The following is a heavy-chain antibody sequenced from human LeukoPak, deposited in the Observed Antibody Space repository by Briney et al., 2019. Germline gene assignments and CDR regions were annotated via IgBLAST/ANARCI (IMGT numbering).Heavy chain of an antibody. CDR2: INSDGSST. Sequence: PGGSLRLSCAASGFTFSSYWMHWVRHAPGKGLVWVSRINSDGSSTSYADSVKGRFTISRDNAKNTLYLQMNSLRAEDTAVYYCVRAKKGKKGYDILTGYSIDNWFDPWGQGTLVTVSS. CDR3: VRAKKGKKGYDILTGYSIDNWFDP. D-gene: IGHD3-9*01. CDR1: GFTFSSYW. J-gene: IGHJ5*02. V-gene: IGHV3-74*01.